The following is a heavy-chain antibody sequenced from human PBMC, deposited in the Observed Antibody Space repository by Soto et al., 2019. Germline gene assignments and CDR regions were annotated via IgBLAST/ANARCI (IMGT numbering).Heavy chain of an antibody. V-gene: IGHV1-3*01. CDR2: INAGNGNT. Sequence: ASVKVSCKASGYTFTSYAMHWVRQAPGQRLEWMGWINAGNGNTKYSQKFQGRVTITRDTSASTAYMELSSLRSEDTAVYYCARTTAYGSGSYYFPPPRFDPWGQGTLVTVSS. D-gene: IGHD3-10*01. CDR3: ARTTAYGSGSYYFPPPRFDP. J-gene: IGHJ5*02. CDR1: GYTFTSYA.